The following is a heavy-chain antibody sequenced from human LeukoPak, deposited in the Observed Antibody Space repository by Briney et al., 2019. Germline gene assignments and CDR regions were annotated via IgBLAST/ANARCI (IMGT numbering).Heavy chain of an antibody. D-gene: IGHD2-15*01. V-gene: IGHV1-69*05. J-gene: IGHJ4*02. CDR2: IIPIFGTA. Sequence: GASVKVSCKASGGTFSSYAISWVRQAPGQGLEWMGGIIPIFGTANYAQKFQARVTITTDESTGTAYMELSSLRSEDTAVYYCARDKGYCSGGSCYWFDYWGQGTLVTVSS. CDR3: ARDKGYCSGGSCYWFDY. CDR1: GGTFSSYA.